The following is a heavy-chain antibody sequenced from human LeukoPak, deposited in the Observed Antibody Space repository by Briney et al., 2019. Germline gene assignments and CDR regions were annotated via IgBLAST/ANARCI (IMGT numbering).Heavy chain of an antibody. J-gene: IGHJ3*01. CDR3: ARDSNSGWYHNY. D-gene: IGHD6-19*01. CDR1: GFTVSSNY. Sequence: PGGSLRLSCAASGFTVSSNYMSWVRQAPGKGLEWVSVIYSGGNTYYADFVRGRSTISRDNSKNTVYLQMNSLRAEDTALYYCARDSNSGWYHNYWGQGTMVTVSS. CDR2: IYSGGNT. V-gene: IGHV3-53*01.